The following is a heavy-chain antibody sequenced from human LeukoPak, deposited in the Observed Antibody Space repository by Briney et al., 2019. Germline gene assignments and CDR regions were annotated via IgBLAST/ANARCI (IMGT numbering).Heavy chain of an antibody. V-gene: IGHV3-30-3*01. CDR2: ISYDGINK. D-gene: IGHD2-15*01. Sequence: GGSLRLSCSVSEFAFSSYAMHWARQAPGKGLEWVAVISYDGINKYYADSVKGRFTISRDNSKNTLCLQMNSLRAEDTAVYYCASSQYCTTGSCYDYWGQGTLVTVSS. CDR1: EFAFSSYA. J-gene: IGHJ4*02. CDR3: ASSQYCTTGSCYDY.